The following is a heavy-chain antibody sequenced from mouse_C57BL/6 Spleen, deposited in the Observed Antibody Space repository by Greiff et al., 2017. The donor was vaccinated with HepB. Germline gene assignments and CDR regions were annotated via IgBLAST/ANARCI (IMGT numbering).Heavy chain of an antibody. D-gene: IGHD2-2*01. J-gene: IGHJ3*01. V-gene: IGHV1-19*01. CDR3: AREGYDPAFAD. CDR2: INPYNGGT. CDR1: GYTFTDYY. Sequence: VQLQQSGPVLVKPGASVKMSCKASGYTFTDYYMNWVKQSHGKSLEWIGVINPYNGGTSYNQKFKGKATLTVDKSSSTAYMELNSLTSEDSAVYYCAREGYDPAFADWGQGPLVS.